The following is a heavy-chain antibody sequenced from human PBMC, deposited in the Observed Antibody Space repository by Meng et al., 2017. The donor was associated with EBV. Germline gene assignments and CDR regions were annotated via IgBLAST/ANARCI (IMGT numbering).Heavy chain of an antibody. Sequence: VQQVQLGDEGKKPGASVKVSCKAFGYTFTGYYMHWVRPAPGQGLEWMGRINPNSGGTNYAQKFQGRVTMTRDTSISTAYMELSRLRSDDTAVYYCAKGADLAAAGTFWFDPWGQGTLVTVSS. CDR3: AKGADLAAAGTFWFDP. J-gene: IGHJ5*02. CDR1: GYTFTGYY. CDR2: INPNSGGT. D-gene: IGHD6-13*01. V-gene: IGHV1-2*06.